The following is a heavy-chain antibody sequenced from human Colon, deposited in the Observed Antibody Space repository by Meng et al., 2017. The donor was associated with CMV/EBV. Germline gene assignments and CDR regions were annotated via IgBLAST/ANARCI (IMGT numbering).Heavy chain of an antibody. CDR2: ITNSGDDT. V-gene: IGHV3-23*01. CDR1: GFTFSDFW. J-gene: IGHJ2*01. D-gene: IGHD4-11*01. Sequence: GGSLRLSCVASGFTFSDFWMSWVRQAPGKGLEWFSAITNSGDDTYHADSVRGRFTISRDNSKNTLFLQMDSLGAGDTAVYFCARVSTIITRPRYCDIWGRGTVVTVSS. CDR3: ARVSTIITRPRYCDI.